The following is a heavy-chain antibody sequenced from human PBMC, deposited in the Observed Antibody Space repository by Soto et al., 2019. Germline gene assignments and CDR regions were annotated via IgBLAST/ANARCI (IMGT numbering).Heavy chain of an antibody. CDR2: INHSGST. CDR3: ERSWTGTPDQSDY. J-gene: IGHJ4*02. Sequence: SETLSLTCAVYGGSFSNYYWSWIRQPPGKGLEWIGEINHSGSTNYNPSLKSRVTISVDKSKNQFSLKLSSVTAADTAVYYCERSWTGTPDQSDYWGQGTLVTVSS. V-gene: IGHV4-34*01. D-gene: IGHD2-15*01. CDR1: GGSFSNYY.